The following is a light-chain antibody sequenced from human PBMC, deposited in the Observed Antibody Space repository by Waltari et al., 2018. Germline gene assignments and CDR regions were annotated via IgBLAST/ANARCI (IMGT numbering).Light chain of an antibody. Sequence: HSALTQPASVSGSLGQSLTTSCTGTISDVGNYDLVSWYQQHPGRAPKLMIHEVYKRPSGISSRFSASKSGATASLTISGLRAEDEADYYCCSYGGPSTPYVFGTGTKVTVL. CDR2: EVY. CDR1: ISDVGNYDL. J-gene: IGLJ1*01. CDR3: CSYGGPSTPYV. V-gene: IGLV2-23*02.